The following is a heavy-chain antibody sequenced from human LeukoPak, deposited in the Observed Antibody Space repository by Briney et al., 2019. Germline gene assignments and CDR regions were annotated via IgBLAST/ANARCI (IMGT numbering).Heavy chain of an antibody. V-gene: IGHV4-59*12. CDR2: IYYRGST. J-gene: IGHJ4*02. CDR1: GGSISSYY. Sequence: SETLSLTCTLSGGSISSYYWSWFRQSPGKGLEWIGYIYYRGSTDYSPSLKSRVTISLDTSKNQFSVKLSSVTAADTAVYYCARAEDYFDYWGQGTLVTVSS. CDR3: ARAEDYFDY.